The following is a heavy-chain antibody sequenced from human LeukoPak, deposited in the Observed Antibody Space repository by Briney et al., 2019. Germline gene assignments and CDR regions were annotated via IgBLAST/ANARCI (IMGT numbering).Heavy chain of an antibody. CDR3: ARDRGYCRGTTCYAYYFDS. CDR2: ISGSGGNT. V-gene: IGHV3-23*01. CDR1: GFTFSSYA. J-gene: IGHJ4*02. D-gene: IGHD2-2*01. Sequence: PGGSLRLSCAASGFTFSSYAMSWVRQAPGKGLEWVSAISGSGGNTYYADFVKGRFTISRDNSKNTLYLQMNSLRAEDTAVYYCARDRGYCRGTTCYAYYFDSWGQGTLVTVSS.